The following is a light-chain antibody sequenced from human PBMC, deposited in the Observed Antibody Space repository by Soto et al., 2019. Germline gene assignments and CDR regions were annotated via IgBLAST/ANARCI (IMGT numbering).Light chain of an antibody. CDR3: SSYTARGTRV. CDR2: EVG. V-gene: IGLV2-14*01. CDR1: SSDVGGYNY. J-gene: IGLJ1*01. Sequence: QLVLTQPASVSGSPGQSITISCTGTSSDVGGYNYVSWYQQHPGKAPKLMIYEVGNRPSGVSFRFSGSKSGNTASLTISGLQAEDEADYYCSSYTARGTRVFGTGTNSPS.